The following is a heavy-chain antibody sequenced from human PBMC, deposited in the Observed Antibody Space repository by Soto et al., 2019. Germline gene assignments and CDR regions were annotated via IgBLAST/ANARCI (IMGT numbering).Heavy chain of an antibody. CDR3: ARDVGGSVVPHWFDP. J-gene: IGHJ5*02. CDR2: VDASGNT. Sequence: QVQLQESGPGLVKASETLSLSCTVSGHSISADYWSWIRQPAGKRLEWIGRVDASGNTNYNPSLKSRVTMSGDTSKNQFFLKVRSVTAEDTAMYFCARDVGGSVVPHWFDPWGQGALVTVSS. CDR1: GHSISADY. V-gene: IGHV4-4*07. D-gene: IGHD3-22*01.